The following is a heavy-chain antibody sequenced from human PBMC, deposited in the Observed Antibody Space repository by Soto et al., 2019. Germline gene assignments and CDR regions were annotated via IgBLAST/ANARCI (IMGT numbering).Heavy chain of an antibody. Sequence: SETLSLTCTVSGGSISSGGYYWSWIRQHPGKGLEWIGYIYYSGSTYYNPSLKSRVTISVDTSKNQFSLKLSSVTAADTAVYYCAREGYYDSSGYCDYWGQGTLDIVSS. V-gene: IGHV4-31*03. J-gene: IGHJ4*02. CDR1: GGSISSGGYY. CDR2: IYYSGST. CDR3: AREGYYDSSGYCDY. D-gene: IGHD3-22*01.